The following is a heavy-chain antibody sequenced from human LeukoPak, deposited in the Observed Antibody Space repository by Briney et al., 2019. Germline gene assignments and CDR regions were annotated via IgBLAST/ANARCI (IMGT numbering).Heavy chain of an antibody. Sequence: SQTLSLTCTVSGGSISSGGYYWSWIRQPPGMGLEWIGYIYYSGSTYYNPSLKSRVTISVDTSKNQFSLKLSSVTAADTAVYYCARDLVGPVEGFIGFDPWGQGTLVTVSS. CDR3: ARDLVGPVEGFIGFDP. CDR2: IYYSGST. J-gene: IGHJ5*02. V-gene: IGHV4-30-4*01. CDR1: GGSISSGGYY. D-gene: IGHD1-26*01.